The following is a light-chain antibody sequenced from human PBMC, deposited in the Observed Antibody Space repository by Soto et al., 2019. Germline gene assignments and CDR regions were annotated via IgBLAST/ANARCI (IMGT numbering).Light chain of an antibody. Sequence: EIVMTQSPATLYVSPGERATLSCRASQSVSSNFAWYQQKPGQAPRPLIHGASTRATGIPARFSGSVSGTEFTLTISSLQSEDFAVYYCQQYNNWPSTFGQGTKLEIK. J-gene: IGKJ2*01. V-gene: IGKV3-15*01. CDR1: QSVSSN. CDR3: QQYNNWPST. CDR2: GAS.